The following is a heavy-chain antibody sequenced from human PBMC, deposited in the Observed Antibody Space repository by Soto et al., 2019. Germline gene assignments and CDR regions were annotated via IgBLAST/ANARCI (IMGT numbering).Heavy chain of an antibody. CDR3: AKGADMLDYYYFMDV. V-gene: IGHV3-9*01. J-gene: IGHJ6*02. Sequence: EVQLVESGGDSVQPGRSLRLSCAASGFIFDDYAMHWVRQVPGKGLEWVSGISWNGRSVAYADSVKGRFTISRDSAKRSLYLEMRSLTTEDTALYCCAKGADMLDYYYFMDVWGQGTTVTVSS. D-gene: IGHD3-10*02. CDR1: GFIFDDYA. CDR2: ISWNGRSV.